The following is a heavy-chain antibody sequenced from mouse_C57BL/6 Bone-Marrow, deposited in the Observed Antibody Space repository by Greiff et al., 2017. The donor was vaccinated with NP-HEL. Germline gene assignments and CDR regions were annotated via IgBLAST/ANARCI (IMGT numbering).Heavy chain of an antibody. J-gene: IGHJ4*01. Sequence: QVHVKQSGAELVRPGASVKLSCKASGYTFTDYYINWVKQRPGQGLEWIARIYPGSGNTYYNEKFKGKATLTAEKSSSTAYMQLSSLTSEDSAVYFCARNHSPMDYWGQGTSVTVSS. CDR2: IYPGSGNT. CDR3: ARNHSPMDY. V-gene: IGHV1-76*01. CDR1: GYTFTDYY.